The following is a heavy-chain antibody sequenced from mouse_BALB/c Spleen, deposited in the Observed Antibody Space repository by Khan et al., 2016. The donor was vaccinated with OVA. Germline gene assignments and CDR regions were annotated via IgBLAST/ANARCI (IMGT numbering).Heavy chain of an antibody. CDR2: IYPGISDT. V-gene: IGHV1-5*01. CDR1: GYSFTSYW. Sequence: EVQLQQSGTVLARPGASVKMSCKASGYSFTSYWMHWVKQRPGPGLEWIGAIYPGISDTRYNQKFKGKAKLTAVTSATTAYMELSSLTNEDSAVYYCARSYDSYYFDYWGQGTLLTVSS. CDR3: ARSYDSYYFDY. J-gene: IGHJ2*01. D-gene: IGHD2-4*01.